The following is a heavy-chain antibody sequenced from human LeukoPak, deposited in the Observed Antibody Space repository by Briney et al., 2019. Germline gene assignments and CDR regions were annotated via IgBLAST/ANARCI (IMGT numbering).Heavy chain of an antibody. CDR1: GGSFSVYY. J-gene: IGHJ4*02. Sequence: SETLSLTCAVYGGSFSVYYWSWIRQPPGKGLEWIGEINHSGSTNYNPSLKSRVTISVDTSKNQFSLKLSSVTAADTAVYYCARGRTYYYDSSGYYLDYWGQGTLVTVSS. D-gene: IGHD3-22*01. CDR3: ARGRTYYYDSSGYYLDY. V-gene: IGHV4-34*01. CDR2: INHSGST.